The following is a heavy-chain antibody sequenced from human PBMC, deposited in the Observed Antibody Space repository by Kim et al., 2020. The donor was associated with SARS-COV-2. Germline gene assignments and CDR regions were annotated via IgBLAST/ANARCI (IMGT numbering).Heavy chain of an antibody. CDR2: SGEIK. J-gene: IGHJ4*02. Sequence: SGEIKAYAHYVKGRFTISRANSKTTLYLQMSSLRAEDTAIYYCANPRQPDYWGQGTLVTVSS. CDR3: ANPRQPDY. V-gene: IGHV3-23*01. D-gene: IGHD6-13*01.